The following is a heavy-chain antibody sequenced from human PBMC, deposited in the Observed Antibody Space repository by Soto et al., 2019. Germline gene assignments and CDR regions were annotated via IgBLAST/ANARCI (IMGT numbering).Heavy chain of an antibody. V-gene: IGHV1-18*01. CDR2: ISAYNGNT. D-gene: IGHD4-4*01. CDR3: ARVVRQDNSNYPPYYYYYMDV. J-gene: IGHJ6*03. CDR1: GYTFTSYG. Sequence: ASVKVSCKASGYTFTSYGISWVRQAPGQGLEWMGWISAYNGNTNYAQKLQGRVTMTTDTSTSTAYMELRSLRSDDTAVYYCARVVRQDNSNYPPYYYYYMDVWGKGTTVTVS.